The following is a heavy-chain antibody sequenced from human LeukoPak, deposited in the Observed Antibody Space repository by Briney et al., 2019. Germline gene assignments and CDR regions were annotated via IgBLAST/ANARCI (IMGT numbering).Heavy chain of an antibody. D-gene: IGHD6-25*01. CDR2: ISYDGSDK. V-gene: IGHV3-30*18. Sequence: GGSLRLSCAASGFTFSSYGMHWVRQAPGKGLEWLAVISYDGSDKYYADSVKGRFTISRDNSKNTLYLQMNSLRAEDTAVYSCAKDAFSSGWELFDYWGQGTLVTVSS. CDR1: GFTFSSYG. J-gene: IGHJ4*02. CDR3: AKDAFSSGWELFDY.